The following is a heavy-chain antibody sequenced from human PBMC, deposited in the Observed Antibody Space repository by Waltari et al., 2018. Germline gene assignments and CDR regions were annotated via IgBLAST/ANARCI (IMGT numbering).Heavy chain of an antibody. CDR1: GYTFTSYY. D-gene: IGHD4-17*01. V-gene: IGHV1-46*01. J-gene: IGHJ4*02. CDR2: INPSGGST. Sequence: QVQLVQSGAEVKKPGASVKVSCKASGYTFTSYYMHWVRQAPGQGLEWMGIINPSGGSTRYAQKFQGRVTMSMDTSTSTVYMELSSLRSEDTAVYYCARGATVTTEMVDWGQGTLVTVSS. CDR3: ARGATVTTEMVD.